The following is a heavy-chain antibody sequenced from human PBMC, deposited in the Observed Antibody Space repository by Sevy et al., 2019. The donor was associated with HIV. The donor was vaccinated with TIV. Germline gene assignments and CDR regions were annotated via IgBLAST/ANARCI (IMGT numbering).Heavy chain of an antibody. CDR1: GGSFSGYY. J-gene: IGHJ4*02. CDR3: ARGGGHYGGDY. V-gene: IGHV4-34*01. CDR2: INHGGTT. Sequence: SETLSLTCAVYGGSFSGYYWNWIRQPPGKGLEWIGEINHGGTTNYNPSLKSRVTISIDTSRNQFTLKLSSVTAADTAVYYCARGGGHYGGDYWGQGALVTVSS. D-gene: IGHD3-16*01.